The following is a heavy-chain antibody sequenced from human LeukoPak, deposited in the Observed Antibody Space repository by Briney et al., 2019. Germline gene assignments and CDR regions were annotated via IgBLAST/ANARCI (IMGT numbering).Heavy chain of an antibody. CDR3: ARGVHNYGFWSGYYAGAFDI. Sequence: ASVKVSCKASGYTFTSYDINWVRQATGQGLEWMGWMNPNSGNAGYAQKCKGSVTMSRNTFISTAYMELSTLRSEDTAVYYCARGVHNYGFWSGYYAGAFDIWGQGTMVTVSS. J-gene: IGHJ3*02. CDR2: MNPNSGNA. CDR1: GYTFTSYD. V-gene: IGHV1-8*01. D-gene: IGHD3-3*01.